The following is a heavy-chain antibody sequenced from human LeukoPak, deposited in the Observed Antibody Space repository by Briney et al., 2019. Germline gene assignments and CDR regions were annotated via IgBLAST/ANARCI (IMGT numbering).Heavy chain of an antibody. V-gene: IGHV4-59*12. CDR2: IYYSGST. CDR1: GGSISSYY. Sequence: SETLSLTCTVSGGSISSYYWSWIRQPPGKGLEWIGYIYYSGSTNYNPSLKSRVTISVDTSKNQFSLKLSSVTAADTAVYYCARDVRGYCSSTSCYPLDYWGQGTLVTVSS. D-gene: IGHD2-2*01. J-gene: IGHJ4*02. CDR3: ARDVRGYCSSTSCYPLDY.